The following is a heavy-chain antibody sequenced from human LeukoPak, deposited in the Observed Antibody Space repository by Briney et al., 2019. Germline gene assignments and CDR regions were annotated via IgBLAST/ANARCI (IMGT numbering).Heavy chain of an antibody. Sequence: GGSLRLSCAASGFDFHNYVIHWVRQAPGKGLEWVAVISYDVNIKYHADSLKGRFTISRDSSRKAVYLQMSNLGTEDTAVYYCVREGFYESGNLPTFYFDFWGRGTLVTVSS. CDR2: ISYDVNIK. CDR3: VREGFYESGNLPTFYFDF. D-gene: IGHD3-10*01. CDR1: GFDFHNYV. V-gene: IGHV3-30-3*01. J-gene: IGHJ4*02.